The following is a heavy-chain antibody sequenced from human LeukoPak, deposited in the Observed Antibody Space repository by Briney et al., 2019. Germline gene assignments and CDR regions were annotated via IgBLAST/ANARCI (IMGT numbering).Heavy chain of an antibody. CDR1: GFMFNTYS. D-gene: IGHD3-3*01. Sequence: GGSLRLSCAASGFMFNTYSMNWVRQAPGKGLEWVSYIKSSSDTIYYADSAKGRFTISRDNAKNSLYLQMNSLRDEDTAVYFCVRSLEFDYWGQGTLVTVSS. CDR3: VRSLEFDY. V-gene: IGHV3-48*02. J-gene: IGHJ4*02. CDR2: IKSSSDTI.